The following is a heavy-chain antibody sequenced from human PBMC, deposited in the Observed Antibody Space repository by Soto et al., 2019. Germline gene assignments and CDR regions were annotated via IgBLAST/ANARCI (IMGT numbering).Heavy chain of an antibody. V-gene: IGHV4-38-2*01. CDR1: GYSISSGYY. CDR2: IYHSGST. CDR3: ERDSVAAGNYYYYGMDV. J-gene: IGHJ6*02. D-gene: IGHD2-15*01. Sequence: RASETLSLTCAVSGYSISSGYYWGWVRKPRGKGLEWIGSIYHSGSTYYNPSLKSRVTISVDTSKNQFSLKLSSVTAADTAVYYCERDSVAAGNYYYYGMDVWGQGTTVTVSS.